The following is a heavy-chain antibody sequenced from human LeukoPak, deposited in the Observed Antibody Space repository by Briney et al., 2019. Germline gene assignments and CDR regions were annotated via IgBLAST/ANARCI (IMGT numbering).Heavy chain of an antibody. Sequence: KSGGSLRLSCAASGFTFSSYTMHWIRQAPGKGLEWVSSISGSNSYIFYADSVKGRFTVSRDNAKDSLYLQMNSLRAEDTAVYYCARAPLDIVVVVAATAYGMDVWGQGTTVTVSS. CDR1: GFTFSSYT. V-gene: IGHV3-21*01. CDR2: ISGSNSYI. CDR3: ARAPLDIVVVVAATAYGMDV. J-gene: IGHJ6*02. D-gene: IGHD2-15*01.